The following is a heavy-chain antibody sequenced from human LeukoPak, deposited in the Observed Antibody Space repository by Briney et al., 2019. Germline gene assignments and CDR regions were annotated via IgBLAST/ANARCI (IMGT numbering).Heavy chain of an antibody. V-gene: IGHV3-7*01. Sequence: GGSLRLSCEASGFSFSTYWMSWVRQAPGRGLEWVANIKQDESEKYYVGSVKGRFTISKDNAKNSLYLQMNSLRAEDTAVYYCARGRAGYYFDYWGQGTLVTVSS. CDR1: GFSFSTYW. CDR3: ARGRAGYYFDY. J-gene: IGHJ4*02. D-gene: IGHD1-14*01. CDR2: IKQDESEK.